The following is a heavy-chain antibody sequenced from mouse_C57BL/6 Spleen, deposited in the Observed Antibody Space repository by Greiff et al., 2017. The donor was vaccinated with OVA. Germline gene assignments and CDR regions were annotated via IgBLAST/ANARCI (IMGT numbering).Heavy chain of an antibody. V-gene: IGHV5-4*01. CDR3: ARDYYDYDGGGYYCEY. Sequence: EVQLVESGGGLVKPGGSLKLSCAASGFTFSSYAMSWVRQTPEKRLEWVANISDGGSYTYYPDNVKGRFTISRDNAKNHLYLKMSHLKSEDTAMYYCARDYYDYDGGGYYCEYWGQGTTLTVSS. D-gene: IGHD2-4*01. J-gene: IGHJ2*01. CDR1: GFTFSSYA. CDR2: ISDGGSYT.